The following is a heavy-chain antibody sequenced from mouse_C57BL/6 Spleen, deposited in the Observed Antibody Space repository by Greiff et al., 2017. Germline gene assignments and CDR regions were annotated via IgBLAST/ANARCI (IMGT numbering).Heavy chain of an antibody. J-gene: IGHJ4*01. D-gene: IGHD2-5*01. CDR3: ARSYYSNCGGDFDY. Sequence: QVQLQQPGAELVKPGASVKLSCKASGYTFTSYWMHWVKQRPGRGLEWIGRIDPNSGGTKYNEKFKSKATLTVDKPSSTAYMQLSSLTSEDSAVYDGARSYYSNCGGDFDYWGQGTSVTVSS. CDR2: IDPNSGGT. CDR1: GYTFTSYW. V-gene: IGHV1-72*01.